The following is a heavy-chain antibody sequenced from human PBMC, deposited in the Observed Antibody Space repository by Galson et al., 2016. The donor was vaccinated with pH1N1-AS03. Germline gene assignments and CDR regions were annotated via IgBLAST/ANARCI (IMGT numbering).Heavy chain of an antibody. CDR2: IHSSGST. V-gene: IGHV4-4*07. J-gene: IGHJ4*02. CDR3: ARGRGSSNLDPVGY. Sequence: ETLSLTCTVSGGSISRYYWSWIRQPAGRGLESIGRIHSSGSTDYNPSLRTRVTMSKDSSKNQISLNLTSVSASDTAIYYCARGRGSSNLDPVGYWGQGILVTVSS. CDR1: GGSISRYY. D-gene: IGHD3-10*01.